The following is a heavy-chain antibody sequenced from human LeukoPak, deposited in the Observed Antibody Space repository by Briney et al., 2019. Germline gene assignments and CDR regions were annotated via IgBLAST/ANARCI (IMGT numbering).Heavy chain of an antibody. D-gene: IGHD4-17*01. Sequence: GGSLRLSCAASGFTSSSYAMIWVRQAPGKGLEWVSAIRGSGDITLYADSVKGRFTISRDNSKNTLYLQMNRLRGEDTAVYYCARDPNGDYLGAFDFRGQGTMASVSS. J-gene: IGHJ3*01. CDR2: IRGSGDIT. CDR3: ARDPNGDYLGAFDF. CDR1: GFTSSSYA. V-gene: IGHV3-23*01.